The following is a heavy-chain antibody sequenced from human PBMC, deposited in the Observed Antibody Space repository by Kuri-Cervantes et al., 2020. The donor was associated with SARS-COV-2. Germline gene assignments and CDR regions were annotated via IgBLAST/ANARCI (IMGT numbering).Heavy chain of an antibody. J-gene: IGHJ4*02. CDR1: GGSISSYY. CDR3: ARSFTVRGAYFDY. D-gene: IGHD3-10*01. CDR2: IYYSGST. Sequence: ETLSLTCTVSGGSISSYYWSWTRQPPGKGLEWIGYIYYSGSTNYNPSLKSRVTISVDTSKNQFSLKLSSVTAADTAVYYCARSFTVRGAYFDYWGQGTLVTVSS. V-gene: IGHV4-59*01.